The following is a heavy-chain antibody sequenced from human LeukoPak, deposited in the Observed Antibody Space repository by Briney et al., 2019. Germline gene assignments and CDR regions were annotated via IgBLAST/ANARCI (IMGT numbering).Heavy chain of an antibody. CDR2: IYSGGST. D-gene: IGHD6-19*01. J-gene: IGHJ4*02. CDR3: ARGWYSSGWYEYYFDY. CDR1: GFSFSAFE. V-gene: IGHV3-53*01. Sequence: PGGSLRLSCAASGFSFSAFEMNWVRQAPGKGLEWVSVIYSGGSTYYADSVKGRFTISRDNSKNTLYLQMNSLRAEDTAVYYCARGWYSSGWYEYYFDYWGQGTLVTVSS.